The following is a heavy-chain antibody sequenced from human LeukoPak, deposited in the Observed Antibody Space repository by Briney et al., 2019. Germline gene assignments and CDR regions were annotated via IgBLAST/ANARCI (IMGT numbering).Heavy chain of an antibody. V-gene: IGHV3-23*01. CDR2: ITGGGVGT. Sequence: GGSLRLSCAASGFTASRFGMSWVRQAPGKELEWVSAITGGGVGTYYADSVKGRFTISRDNTKNSLYLQMNSLRAEDTAVYYCARDIYYDSSGYYGSVYWGQGTLVTVSS. D-gene: IGHD3-22*01. CDR1: GFTASRFG. J-gene: IGHJ4*02. CDR3: ARDIYYDSSGYYGSVY.